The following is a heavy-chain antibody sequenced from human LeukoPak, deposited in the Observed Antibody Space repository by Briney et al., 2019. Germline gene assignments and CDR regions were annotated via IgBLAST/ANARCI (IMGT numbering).Heavy chain of an antibody. CDR3: VREARGYHYTYFDY. CDR2: VSAGHHA. Sequence: GGALRLSCTASGLTLGGHDMHWVRQTTGDGLEWVAAVSAGHHAFYAGSVRGRFTVSREDAKNSLLLQMNSLRAGDTAIYYCVREARGYHYTYFDYWGQGSLVTVSS. J-gene: IGHJ4*02. D-gene: IGHD5-18*01. V-gene: IGHV3-13*01. CDR1: GLTLGGHD.